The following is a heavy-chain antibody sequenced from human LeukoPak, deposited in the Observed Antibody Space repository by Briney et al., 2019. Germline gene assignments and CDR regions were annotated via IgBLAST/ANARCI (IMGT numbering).Heavy chain of an antibody. J-gene: IGHJ4*02. Sequence: PGGSLRLSCAASGFTFSDFAMSWVRQAPGKGLEWVSAISGSGGSTYYADSVKGRFTISRDNSKNTLYLQMNSLRAEDTAVYYCAKDPPFMTTVTIVVFDYWGQGTLVTVSS. D-gene: IGHD4-17*01. CDR2: ISGSGGST. V-gene: IGHV3-23*01. CDR1: GFTFSDFA. CDR3: AKDPPFMTTVTIVVFDY.